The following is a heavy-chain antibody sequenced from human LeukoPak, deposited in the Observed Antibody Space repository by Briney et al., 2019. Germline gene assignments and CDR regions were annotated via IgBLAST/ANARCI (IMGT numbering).Heavy chain of an antibody. D-gene: IGHD5-12*01. V-gene: IGHV3-21*01. Sequence: PGGSLRLSCAASGFTFSSYSMNWVRQAPGKGLEWVSSISSSSSYIYYADSVKGRFTISRDNAKNSLYLQMNSLRAEDTAVYYCARAAETRSGYPNRLDKYYFDYWGQGTLVTVSS. CDR1: GFTFSSYS. CDR2: ISSSSSYI. CDR3: ARAAETRSGYPNRLDKYYFDY. J-gene: IGHJ4*02.